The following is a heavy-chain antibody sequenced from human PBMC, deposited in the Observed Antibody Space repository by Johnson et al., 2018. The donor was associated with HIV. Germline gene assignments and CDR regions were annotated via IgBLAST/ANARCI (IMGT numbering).Heavy chain of an antibody. CDR1: GFTLTNYP. CDR2: IWYDGSNN. J-gene: IGHJ3*02. CDR3: AKDGAFDI. Sequence: VQLVESGGGVVQPGRSLRLSCAASGFTLTNYPMHWVRQSPGKGLDWVAVIWYDGSNNYYADSVKGRFTISKDNSRNTLFLHMNSLRADDTAVYYCAKDGAFDIWGQGTLVTVSS. V-gene: IGHV3-33*06.